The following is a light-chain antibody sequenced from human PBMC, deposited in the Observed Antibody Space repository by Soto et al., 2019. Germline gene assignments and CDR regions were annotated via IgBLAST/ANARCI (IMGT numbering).Light chain of an antibody. V-gene: IGKV3-20*01. CDR1: QSVSSSY. Sequence: IMMTQSPGTVSLSQGERATLSCRASQSVSSSYLAWYQQKPGQAPRLLIYGASSRATGIPDRFSGSGSGTDFTLTISRLEPEDFAVYYCQQYGSPITFGQRTRLEI. CDR3: QQYGSPIT. J-gene: IGKJ5*01. CDR2: GAS.